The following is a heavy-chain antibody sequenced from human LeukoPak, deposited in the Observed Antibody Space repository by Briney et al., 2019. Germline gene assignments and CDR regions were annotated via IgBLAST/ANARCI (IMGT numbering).Heavy chain of an antibody. D-gene: IGHD3-10*01. CDR1: GYSFTSYG. V-gene: IGHV1-18*01. CDR3: ARGGRDGMDV. Sequence: ASVKVSCKASGYSFTSYGFTWVRRAPGQGLEWMGWVSAYDGSTNYAQKIRGRVAMTTDASKNTVYMELRSLRFDDTAVYYCARGGRDGMDVWGQGTTVTVSS. J-gene: IGHJ6*02. CDR2: VSAYDGST.